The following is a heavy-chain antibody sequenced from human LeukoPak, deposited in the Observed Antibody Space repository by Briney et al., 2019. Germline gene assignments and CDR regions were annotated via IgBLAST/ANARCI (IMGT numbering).Heavy chain of an antibody. V-gene: IGHV3-48*01. D-gene: IGHD3-22*01. J-gene: IGHJ4*02. CDR2: ISSSSGII. CDR1: GFIFSDYS. CDR3: ARRYSYYYDSSGYSPIGY. Sequence: PGGSLRLSCAASGFIFSDYSLNWVRQTPEKGLEWVSYISSSSGIIYYADPVKGRFTISRDNAKNSLYLQMSSLRAEDTAVYYCARRYSYYYDSSGYSPIGYWGQGTLVTVSS.